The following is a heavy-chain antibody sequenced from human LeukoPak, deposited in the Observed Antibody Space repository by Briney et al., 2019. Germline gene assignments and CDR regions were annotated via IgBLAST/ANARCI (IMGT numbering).Heavy chain of an antibody. D-gene: IGHD3-22*01. Sequence: ASVKVSCKASGYTFTGYYMHWVRQAPGQGLEWMGWINPNSGGTNYAQKFQGRVTMTRDTSISTAYMELSRLRSDDTAVYYCARSGNYYDSSGYLRGFDYWGQGTLVTVSS. CDR1: GYTFTGYY. CDR2: INPNSGGT. CDR3: ARSGNYYDSSGYLRGFDY. V-gene: IGHV1-2*02. J-gene: IGHJ4*02.